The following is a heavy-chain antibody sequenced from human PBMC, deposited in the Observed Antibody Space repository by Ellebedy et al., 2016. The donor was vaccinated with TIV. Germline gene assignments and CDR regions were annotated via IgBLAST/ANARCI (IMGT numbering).Heavy chain of an antibody. CDR3: PRDLGSTSWYGDAFDI. CDR1: GYTFTNYD. J-gene: IGHJ3*02. CDR2: MNPNSGNT. D-gene: IGHD6-13*01. V-gene: IGHV1-8*01. Sequence: AASVKVSCKASGYTFTNYDINWVRQATGQGLEWMGWMNPNSGNTGYEQNFQGRVTFTRDTSASTAYMELSSLRSDDTAIYYCPRDLGSTSWYGDAFDIWGQGTMVTVSS.